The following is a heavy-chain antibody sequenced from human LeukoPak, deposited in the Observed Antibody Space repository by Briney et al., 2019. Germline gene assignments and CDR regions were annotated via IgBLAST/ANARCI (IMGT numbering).Heavy chain of an antibody. J-gene: IGHJ4*02. Sequence: SETLSLTCAVYGGSFSGYYWSWIRQPPGKGLEWIGEINHSGSTNYNPSLKSRVTISVDTSKNQFSLKLSSVTAADTAVYYCARDRWLVKYYFDYWGQGTLVTVFS. CDR1: GGSFSGYY. V-gene: IGHV4-34*01. D-gene: IGHD6-19*01. CDR2: INHSGST. CDR3: ARDRWLVKYYFDY.